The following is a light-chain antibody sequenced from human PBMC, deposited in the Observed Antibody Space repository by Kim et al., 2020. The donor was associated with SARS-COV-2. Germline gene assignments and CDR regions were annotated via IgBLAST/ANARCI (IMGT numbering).Light chain of an antibody. CDR2: CVS. Sequence: MSPGERATLSWRASQNVNNNLAWYQQKPGQAPKLLIYCVSNRTIGLPGRFSGGGSGTNFTLAISSLQSEDSAIYYCQQYNKWPRTFGQGTKVDIK. CDR1: QNVNNN. J-gene: IGKJ1*01. V-gene: IGKV3-15*01. CDR3: QQYNKWPRT.